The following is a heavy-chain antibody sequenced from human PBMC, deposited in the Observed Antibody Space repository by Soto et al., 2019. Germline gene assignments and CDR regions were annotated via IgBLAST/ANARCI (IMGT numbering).Heavy chain of an antibody. CDR1: GGTFSSYA. CDR3: ARVDIAAAVSPYWYFDL. CDR2: IIPIFGTA. J-gene: IGHJ2*01. V-gene: IGHV1-69*13. D-gene: IGHD6-13*01. Sequence: ASVKVSCEASGGTFSSYAMSWVRQAPGQGLEWMGGIIPIFGTANYAQKFQGRVTITADESTSTAYMELSSLRSEDTAVYYCARVDIAAAVSPYWYFDLWGRGTLVTVSS.